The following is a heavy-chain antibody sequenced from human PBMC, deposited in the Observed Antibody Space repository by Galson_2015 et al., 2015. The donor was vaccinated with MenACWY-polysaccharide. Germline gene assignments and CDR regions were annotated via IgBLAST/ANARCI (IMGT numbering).Heavy chain of an antibody. CDR3: ARGGNGAPDY. Sequence: SLRLSCAASGFTFSNYWMSWVCQAPGKGLEWVATINEGGSDKFHLDSVKGRFTISRDNAKDSLYLQMNSLRADDTAVYSCARGGNGAPDYWGQGTLATVSS. CDR2: INEGGSDK. D-gene: IGHD3-10*01. CDR1: GFTFSNYW. J-gene: IGHJ4*02. V-gene: IGHV3-7*03.